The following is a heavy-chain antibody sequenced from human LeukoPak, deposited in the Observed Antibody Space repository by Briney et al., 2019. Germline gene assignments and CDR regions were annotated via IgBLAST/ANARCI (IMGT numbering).Heavy chain of an antibody. CDR3: AKVVQGFCSVTSCSLDY. CDR1: GFTFNNYW. CDR2: IKPDGSEK. Sequence: PGGSLRLSCAASGFTFNNYWMTWVRQAPGKGLEWVASIKPDGSEKYYVDSVKGRFTVSRDNAKNSLYLQMNSLRAEDTAVYYCAKVVQGFCSVTSCSLDYWGQGTLVTVSS. D-gene: IGHD2-2*01. J-gene: IGHJ4*02. V-gene: IGHV3-7*01.